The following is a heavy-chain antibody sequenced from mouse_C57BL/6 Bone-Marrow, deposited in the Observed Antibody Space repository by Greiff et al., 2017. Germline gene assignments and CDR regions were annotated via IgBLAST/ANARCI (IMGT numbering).Heavy chain of an antibody. CDR1: GYTFTSYW. Sequence: VQLQQPGAELVRPGSSVKLSCKASGYTFTSYWMDWVKQRPGQGLEWIGNIYPSDSETHYNQKFKDKATLTVDKSSSTAYMQLSSLTSEDSAVYYCARTGFYAMDYWGQGTSVTDSS. D-gene: IGHD2-2*01. J-gene: IGHJ4*01. CDR2: IYPSDSET. CDR3: ARTGFYAMDY. V-gene: IGHV1-61*01.